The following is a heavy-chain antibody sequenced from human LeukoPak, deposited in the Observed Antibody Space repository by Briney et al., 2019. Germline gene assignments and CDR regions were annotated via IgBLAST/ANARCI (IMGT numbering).Heavy chain of an antibody. D-gene: IGHD6-19*01. V-gene: IGHV3-23*01. Sequence: GRSLRLSCAASGFTFSSYAMSWVRQAPGKGLGWVSAISGSGGSTYYADSVKGRFTISRDNSKNTLYLQMNSLRAEDTAVYYCAKADQFPGIAVAGAYNWFDPWGQGTLVTVSS. J-gene: IGHJ5*02. CDR2: ISGSGGST. CDR3: AKADQFPGIAVAGAYNWFDP. CDR1: GFTFSSYA.